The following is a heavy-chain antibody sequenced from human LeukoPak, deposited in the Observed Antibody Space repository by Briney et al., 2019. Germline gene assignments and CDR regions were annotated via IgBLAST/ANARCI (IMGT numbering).Heavy chain of an antibody. CDR1: GGTFSSYA. J-gene: IGHJ6*03. Sequence: ASVKVSCKASGGTFSSYAISWVRQAPGQGLEWMGGIIPIFGTANYAQKFQGRVTITTDESTSTAYMVLSSLRSEDTAVYYCARAVVPAAPYYYYYYIDVWGKGTTVTVSS. V-gene: IGHV1-69*05. CDR2: IIPIFGTA. D-gene: IGHD2-2*01. CDR3: ARAVVPAAPYYYYYYIDV.